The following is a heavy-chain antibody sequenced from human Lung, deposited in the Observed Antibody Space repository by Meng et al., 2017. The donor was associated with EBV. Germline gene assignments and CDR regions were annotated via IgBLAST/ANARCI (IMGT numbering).Heavy chain of an antibody. CDR2: INPSSGGT. V-gene: IGHV1-2*06. J-gene: IGHJ4*02. CDR1: GYMFTDYY. CDR3: ARSIFSNDFFN. D-gene: IGHD2-21*02. Sequence: VHVVQCGAEVKKPGASVKVSCKASGYMFTDYYMHWVRQAPGQGLAWMGRINPSSGGTDYAQKFQGRVTMTRDTSISTAYMELTSLRSDDTAIYYCARSIFSNDFFNWGQGTLVTVSS.